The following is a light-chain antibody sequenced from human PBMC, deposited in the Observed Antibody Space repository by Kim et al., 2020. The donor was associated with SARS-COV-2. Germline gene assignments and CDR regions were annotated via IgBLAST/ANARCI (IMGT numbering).Light chain of an antibody. J-gene: IGKJ5*01. CDR1: QDISNY. Sequence: DIQMTQSPSSLSASVGDRVTITCQASQDISNYLNWYQQKPGKAPKLLIYDASNLETGFPSRFSGSGSGTDFTFTISSLQPEDIATYCCQQYDNLPITFGQGTRLEIK. CDR2: DAS. V-gene: IGKV1-33*01. CDR3: QQYDNLPIT.